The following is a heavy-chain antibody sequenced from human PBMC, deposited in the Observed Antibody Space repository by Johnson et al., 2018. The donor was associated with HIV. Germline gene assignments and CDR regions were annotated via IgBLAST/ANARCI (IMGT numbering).Heavy chain of an antibody. J-gene: IGHJ3*02. CDR2: TSNDGTNT. CDR3: ARGPVFDI. Sequence: QVQLVESGGGVARPGGSLRLSCAASGFTFSSYGMHWVRQAPGEGLEWVAVTSNDGTNTYYADSVKGRFTISRDNAKNSLYLQMNSLRAEDTAVSDCARGPVFDIWGQGTMVTVSS. V-gene: IGHV3-30*03. CDR1: GFTFSSYG.